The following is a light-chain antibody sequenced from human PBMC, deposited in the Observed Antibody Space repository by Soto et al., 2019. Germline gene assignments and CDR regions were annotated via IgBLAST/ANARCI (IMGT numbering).Light chain of an antibody. CDR1: SGHSSYA. Sequence: QLVLTQSPSASASLGASVKLTCTLSSGHSSYAIAWHQQQPEKGPRYLMKVNTDGSHNKGDGIPDRFSGSSSGAERYLTISSLQSEDEADYYCQTWGAVFSVVFGGGTKLTVL. CDR3: QTWGAVFSVV. CDR2: VNTDGSH. J-gene: IGLJ2*01. V-gene: IGLV4-69*01.